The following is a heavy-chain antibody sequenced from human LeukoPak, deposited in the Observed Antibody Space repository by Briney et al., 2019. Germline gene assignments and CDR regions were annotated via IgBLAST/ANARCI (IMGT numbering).Heavy chain of an antibody. CDR2: ISAYNGNT. D-gene: IGHD1-26*01. Sequence: ASVKVSCKASGYTFTSYGISWVRQAPGQGLEWMGWISAYNGNTNYAQKLQGRVTMTTDTSTSTAYMELRSLRSDDTAVYYCARDLISRWELPNDAFDIWGQGTTVTVSS. J-gene: IGHJ3*02. CDR3: ARDLISRWELPNDAFDI. CDR1: GYTFTSYG. V-gene: IGHV1-18*01.